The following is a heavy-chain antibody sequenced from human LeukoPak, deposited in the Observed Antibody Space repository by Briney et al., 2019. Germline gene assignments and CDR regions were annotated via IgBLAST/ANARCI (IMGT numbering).Heavy chain of an antibody. CDR2: IYYSGST. CDR1: GGSISSYY. CDR3: ARESDGVAATPGVWFDP. D-gene: IGHD2-15*01. V-gene: IGHV4-59*12. Sequence: SETLSLTCSVSGGSISSYYWSWIRQPPGKGLEWIGYIYYSGSTYYNPSLKSRVTISVDTSKNQFSLKLSSVTAADTAVYYCARESDGVAATPGVWFDPWGQGTLVTVSS. J-gene: IGHJ5*02.